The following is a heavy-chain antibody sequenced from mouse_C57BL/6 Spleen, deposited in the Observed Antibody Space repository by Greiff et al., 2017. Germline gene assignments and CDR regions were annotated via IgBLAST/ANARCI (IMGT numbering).Heavy chain of an antibody. V-gene: IGHV1-15*01. CDR3: TKPGY. Sequence: VQVVESGAELVRPGASVTLSCKASGYTFTDYEMHWVKQTPVHGLEWIGAIDPETGGTAYNQKFKGKAILTADKSSSTAYMELRSLTSEDSAVXYCTKPGYWGQGTTLTVSS. CDR1: GYTFTDYE. J-gene: IGHJ2*01. CDR2: IDPETGGT.